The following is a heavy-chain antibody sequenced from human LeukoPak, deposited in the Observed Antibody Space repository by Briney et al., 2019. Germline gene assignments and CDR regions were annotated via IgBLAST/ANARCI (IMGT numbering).Heavy chain of an antibody. CDR3: ARGRWLQFLFH. CDR2: IYSGGST. Sequence: AGGSLRLSCAASGFTFSSYEMNWVRQAPGKGLEWVSVIYSGGSTYYADSVKGRFTISRDNSKNTLYLQMNSLRAEDTAVYYCARGRWLQFLFHWGQGTLVTVSS. CDR1: GFTFSSYE. V-gene: IGHV3-53*01. J-gene: IGHJ4*02. D-gene: IGHD5-24*01.